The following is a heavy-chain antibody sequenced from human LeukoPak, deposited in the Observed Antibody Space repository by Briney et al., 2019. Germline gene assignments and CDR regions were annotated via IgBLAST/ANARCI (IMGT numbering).Heavy chain of an antibody. V-gene: IGHV3-33*06. D-gene: IGHD6-19*01. CDR2: IWYDGGNK. J-gene: IGHJ4*02. Sequence: GGSPRLSCAASGFTFSSYGMHWVRQAPGKGLEWVAVIWYDGGNKYYADSVKGRFTISRDNSKNTLYLQMNSLRAEDTAVYYCAKAFIAVAVNYFDYWGQGTLVTVSS. CDR3: AKAFIAVAVNYFDY. CDR1: GFTFSSYG.